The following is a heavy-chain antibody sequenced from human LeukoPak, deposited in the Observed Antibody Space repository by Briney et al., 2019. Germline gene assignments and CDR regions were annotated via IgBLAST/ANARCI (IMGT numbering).Heavy chain of an antibody. CDR3: ARDRGFGEQDY. D-gene: IGHD3-10*01. CDR1: GGSISSSSYY. CDR2: IYYSGST. Sequence: SETLSLTCTVSGGSISSSSYYWGWIRQPPGKGLEWIGSIYYSGSTYYNPSLKSRVTISVDTSKNQFSLKLSSVTAADTAAYYCARDRGFGEQDYWGQGTLVTVSS. V-gene: IGHV4-39*07. J-gene: IGHJ4*02.